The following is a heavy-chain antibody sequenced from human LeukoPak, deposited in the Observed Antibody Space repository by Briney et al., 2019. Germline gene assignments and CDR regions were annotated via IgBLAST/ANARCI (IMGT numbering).Heavy chain of an antibody. V-gene: IGHV3-7*01. CDR1: GISFSGYL. CDR2: IKPDGSDK. Sequence: GSLRLSCVASGISFSGYLESLGRPGPGKGPELVATIKPDGSDKYYVDAVKGRFFISRDNNKNSVFLQLHGLGAEDTAVYYCARESNRDTIYYYYYYMDVWGKGATVTVS. CDR3: ARESNRDTIYYYYYYMDV. J-gene: IGHJ6*03.